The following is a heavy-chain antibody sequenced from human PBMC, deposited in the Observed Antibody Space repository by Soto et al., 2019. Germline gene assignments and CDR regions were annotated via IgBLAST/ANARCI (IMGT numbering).Heavy chain of an antibody. Sequence: GGSLRLSCAASGYTFSSYWMHWVRQAPGKGLVWVSRVNGDGSSTSYADPVKGRSTTSRDNAKNTVHLQMDSLRAEDTAVYYCARVMANLPWYFDYWGQGTLVTVSS. CDR1: GYTFSSYW. CDR2: VNGDGSST. V-gene: IGHV3-74*01. J-gene: IGHJ4*02. D-gene: IGHD2-8*01. CDR3: ARVMANLPWYFDY.